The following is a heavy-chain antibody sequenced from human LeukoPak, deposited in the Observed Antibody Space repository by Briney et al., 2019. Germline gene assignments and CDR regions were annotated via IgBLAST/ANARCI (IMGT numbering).Heavy chain of an antibody. CDR1: EFTFSSYE. V-gene: IGHV3-48*03. D-gene: IGHD1-26*01. Sequence: GGSLRLSCAASEFTFSSYEMNWVRQAPGKGLEWVSYISRTGSTIYYADSVKGRFTISRANAKNSLYLQMNSLRAEDTAVYYCARSTTINSVDYWGQGTLVTVSS. CDR3: ARSTTINSVDY. J-gene: IGHJ4*02. CDR2: ISRTGSTI.